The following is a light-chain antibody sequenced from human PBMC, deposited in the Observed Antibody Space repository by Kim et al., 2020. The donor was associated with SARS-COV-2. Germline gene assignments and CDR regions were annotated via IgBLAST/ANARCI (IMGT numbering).Light chain of an antibody. Sequence: SASVGDRVTITCRASQAIRKYLAWYQQKPGKIPKLLIHAVSTLHSGVPSRFSGSGSGTDFTLTIRGLQPEDVATYYCQTYDTVPYTFGQGTKLEIK. J-gene: IGKJ2*01. V-gene: IGKV1-27*01. CDR2: AVS. CDR1: QAIRKY. CDR3: QTYDTVPYT.